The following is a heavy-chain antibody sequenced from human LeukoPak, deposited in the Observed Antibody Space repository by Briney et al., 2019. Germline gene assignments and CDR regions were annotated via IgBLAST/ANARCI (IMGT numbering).Heavy chain of an antibody. CDR2: INSDGSST. J-gene: IGHJ4*02. CDR3: ARGLDDYVWGSPFDY. D-gene: IGHD3-16*01. V-gene: IGHV3-74*01. CDR1: GFTFSSYW. Sequence: QPGGSLRLSSAASGFTFSSYWMHWVRQAPGKGLGWVSRINSDGSSTSYADSVKGRFTISRDNAKNTLYLQMNSLRAEDTAVYYCARGLDDYVWGSPFDYWGQGTLVTVSS.